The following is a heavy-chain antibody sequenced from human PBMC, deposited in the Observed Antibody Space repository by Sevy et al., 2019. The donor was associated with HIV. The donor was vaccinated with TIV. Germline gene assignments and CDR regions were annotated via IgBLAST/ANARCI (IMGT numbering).Heavy chain of an antibody. CDR1: GGSISSYY. CDR3: ARQEDYYFDY. J-gene: IGHJ4*02. CDR2: IYYSGST. Sequence: SGTLSLTCTVSGGSISSYYWSWIRQPPGKGLEWFGYIYYSGSTNYNPSLKSRVTISVNTSRNQFSLKLSSVTAADTAVYYCARQEDYYFDYWGQGTLVTVSS. D-gene: IGHD2-15*01. V-gene: IGHV4-59*13.